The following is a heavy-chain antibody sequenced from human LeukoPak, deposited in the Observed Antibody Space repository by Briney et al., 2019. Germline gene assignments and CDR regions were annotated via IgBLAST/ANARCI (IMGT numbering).Heavy chain of an antibody. CDR2: MSYDGFNK. D-gene: IGHD5-18*01. J-gene: IGHJ4*02. CDR3: AKTKGYSYGYYFDY. V-gene: IGHV3-30*18. CDR1: GFTFSSYA. Sequence: PGGSLRLSCAASGFTFSSYAMHWVRQSLGKGLEWVAVMSYDGFNKYYADSVKGRFTISRDNSKNTLYPQMNSLRAEDTAVYYCAKTKGYSYGYYFDYWGQGTLVTVSS.